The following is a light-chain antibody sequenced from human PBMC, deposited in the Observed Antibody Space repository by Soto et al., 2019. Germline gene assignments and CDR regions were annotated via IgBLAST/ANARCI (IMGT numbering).Light chain of an antibody. CDR1: QSVGSY. CDR3: QQYGSSGT. J-gene: IGKJ1*01. Sequence: EIVLIQSPATLSLSPGERATLSFRASQSVGSYLAWYQHKPGQAPRLLISDASNRATGIPDRFSGSGSGTDFTLTISRLEPEDFAVYYCQQYGSSGTFGQGTKVDI. V-gene: IGKV3-20*01. CDR2: DAS.